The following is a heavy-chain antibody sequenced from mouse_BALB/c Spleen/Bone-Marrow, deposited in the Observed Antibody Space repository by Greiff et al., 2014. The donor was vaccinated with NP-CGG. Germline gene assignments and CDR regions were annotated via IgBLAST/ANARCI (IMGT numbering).Heavy chain of an antibody. CDR2: ISTYYGDA. Sequence: VQRVESGAELVRPGVSVKISCKGSGYTFTDYAMHWVKQSHAKSLERIGVISTYYGDASYNQKFKGKATMTVDKSSSTAYMELARLTSEDSAIYYCARRADSSGYVDAMDYWGQGTSVTVSS. V-gene: IGHV1S137*01. J-gene: IGHJ4*01. D-gene: IGHD3-2*01. CDR3: ARRADSSGYVDAMDY. CDR1: GYTFTDYA.